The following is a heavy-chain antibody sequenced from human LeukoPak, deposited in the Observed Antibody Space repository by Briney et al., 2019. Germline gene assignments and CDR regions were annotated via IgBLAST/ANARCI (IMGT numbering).Heavy chain of an antibody. J-gene: IGHJ6*03. CDR1: GGSISSYY. D-gene: IGHD1-7*01. CDR3: ARVEANWNYVGYYYYYMDV. CDR2: IYYSGST. V-gene: IGHV4-59*01. Sequence: ASETLSLTCTVSGGSISSYYWSWIRQPPGKGLEWIGYIYYSGSTNYNPSLKSRVTISVDTSKNQFSLKLSSVTAADTAVYYCARVEANWNYVGYYYYYMDVWGKGTTVTVSS.